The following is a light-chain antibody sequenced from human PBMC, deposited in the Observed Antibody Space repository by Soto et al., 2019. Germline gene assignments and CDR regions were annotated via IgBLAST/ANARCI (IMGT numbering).Light chain of an antibody. CDR1: QSVSSTY. CDR2: GAS. V-gene: IGKV3-20*01. Sequence: EIVLTQSPGTLSLSPGERATLSCRASQSVSSTYLAWYQQKPGQAPRLLIYGASSRATGIPDRFSGSGSGTDFTLTISRLESEDFAVYYCQYFGSSPRSSFSHGTKVEIK. CDR3: QYFGSSPRSS. J-gene: IGKJ1*01.